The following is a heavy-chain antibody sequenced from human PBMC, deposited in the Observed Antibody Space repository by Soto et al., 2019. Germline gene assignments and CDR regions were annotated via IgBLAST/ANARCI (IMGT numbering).Heavy chain of an antibody. Sequence: GGSLRLSCVASGFNFKKFSRAGVRQAAGEGLEWVSWISCCGGSASYVDSVKGRFSIAREDSKNTVSLQLNILRVEDTAVYSCAKRPGQAIYFDYCGQGTLLTVSS. J-gene: IGHJ4*02. CDR1: GFNFKKFS. CDR2: ISCCGGSA. V-gene: IGHV3-23*01. CDR3: AKRPGQAIYFDY. D-gene: IGHD2-2*01.